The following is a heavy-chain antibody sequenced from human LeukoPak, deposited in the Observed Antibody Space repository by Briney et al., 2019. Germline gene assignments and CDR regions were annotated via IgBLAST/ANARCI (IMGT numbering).Heavy chain of an antibody. CDR1: GFTFSSYA. CDR3: AKDRGAYQLLSAIGY. V-gene: IGHV3-23*01. J-gene: IGHJ4*02. CDR2: ISGSGGST. D-gene: IGHD2-2*01. Sequence: GGSLRLSCAASGFTFSSYAMSWVRQAPGKGLEWVSAISGSGGSTYYADSVKGRFTISRDNSKNTLYLQMNSLRAEDTAVYYCAKDRGAYQLLSAIGYWGQGTLVTVSS.